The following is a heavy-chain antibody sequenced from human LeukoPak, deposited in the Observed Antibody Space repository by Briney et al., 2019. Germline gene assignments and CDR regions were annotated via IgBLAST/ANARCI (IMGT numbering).Heavy chain of an antibody. CDR3: AIHDSWAGWFDP. J-gene: IGHJ5*02. Sequence: GGSLRLSCAASGFTVSDNYMSWVRQAPGKGLEWVSVIYSGGTTYSADSVKGRFTISRDNSKNTLYLQMNSLRAEDTAVYYCAIHDSWAGWFDPWGQGTLVTVSS. D-gene: IGHD3-22*01. V-gene: IGHV3-53*01. CDR2: IYSGGTT. CDR1: GFTVSDNY.